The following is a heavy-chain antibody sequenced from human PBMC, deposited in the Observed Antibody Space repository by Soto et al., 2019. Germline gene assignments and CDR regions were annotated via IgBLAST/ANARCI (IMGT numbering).Heavy chain of an antibody. CDR1: GYTFTSYD. J-gene: IGHJ5*02. CDR2: MNPNSGNT. V-gene: IGHV1-8*01. Sequence: QVQLMQSGAEVKKPGASVKVSCKASGYTFTSYDINWVRQATGQGLEWMGWMNPNSGNTGYAQKFQGRVTMTRNTSISTAYMELSSLRSEDTAVYYCARTLFPYYDYIWGSEWDWFDPWGQGTLVTVSS. CDR3: ARTLFPYYDYIWGSEWDWFDP. D-gene: IGHD3-16*01.